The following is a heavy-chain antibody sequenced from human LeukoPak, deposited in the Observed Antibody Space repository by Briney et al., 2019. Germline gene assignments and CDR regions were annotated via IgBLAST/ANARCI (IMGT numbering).Heavy chain of an antibody. CDR1: GGSISTSTHY. D-gene: IGHD6-19*01. Sequence: SEPLSLTCTASGGSISTSTHYWGWIRQPPGKGLEWIGSVYYTGRTYYNPSLKSRVTISVNPSKNQFSLKLSSVTAADTAVYYCARHSSGWSWGYYGMDVWGQGTTVTVSS. CDR3: ARHSSGWSWGYYGMDV. CDR2: VYYTGRT. J-gene: IGHJ6*02. V-gene: IGHV4-39*01.